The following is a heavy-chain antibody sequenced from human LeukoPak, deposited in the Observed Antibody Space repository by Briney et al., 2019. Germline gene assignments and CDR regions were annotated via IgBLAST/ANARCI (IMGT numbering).Heavy chain of an antibody. CDR3: ARASKQGFADY. CDR2: IYYSGST. V-gene: IGHV4-59*12. Sequence: SETLSLTCTVSGGSISSYYWSWIRQPPGKGLEWIGYIYYSGSTNYNPSLKSRVTISVDTSKNQFSLKLSSVTAADTAVYYCARASKQGFADYWGQGTLVTVSS. CDR1: GGSISSYY. J-gene: IGHJ4*02. D-gene: IGHD6-13*01.